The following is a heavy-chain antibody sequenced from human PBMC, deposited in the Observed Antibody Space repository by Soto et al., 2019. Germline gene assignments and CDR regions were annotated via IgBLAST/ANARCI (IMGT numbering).Heavy chain of an antibody. CDR2: ISSSGYI. Sequence: EVQLVESGGGLVKPGGSMRLSCAASGFNFISYTINWVRQAPGKRLEWLSSISSSGYIFSTDSVRGRFTISRDNAKNSVYLQINSLRAEDTAVDFCARDCSGGSCYPGMDVWGQGTTVTVSS. J-gene: IGHJ6*02. CDR3: ARDCSGGSCYPGMDV. V-gene: IGHV3-21*01. D-gene: IGHD2-15*01. CDR1: GFNFISYT.